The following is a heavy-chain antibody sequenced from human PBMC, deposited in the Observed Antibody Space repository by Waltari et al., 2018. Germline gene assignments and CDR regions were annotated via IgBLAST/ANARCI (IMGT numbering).Heavy chain of an antibody. Sequence: QVQLVQSGAEVKKPGSSVKVSCKASGGTFSSYAISWVRQAPGQGLEWMGGIIPIRGIANYAQKFQGRVTITAEESTGTGDMELSSMGPKDTAVEYCASAPPGMAAGALDYWGQGTLVTVSS. CDR1: GGTFSSYA. CDR2: IIPIRGIA. D-gene: IGHD6-13*01. CDR3: ASAPPGMAAGALDY. J-gene: IGHJ4*02. V-gene: IGHV1-69*04.